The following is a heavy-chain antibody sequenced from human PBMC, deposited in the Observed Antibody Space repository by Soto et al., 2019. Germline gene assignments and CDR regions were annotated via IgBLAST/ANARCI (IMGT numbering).Heavy chain of an antibody. V-gene: IGHV4-61*01. Sequence: QVQLQESGPGLVKPSETLSLTCTVSGGSVSSGSYYWSWIRQPPGKGLEWIGYIYYSGSTNYNPSLQSRVTIAVDTSKNQFSLKLSSVTAADTAVYYCARGWFGELFRYNWFDPWGQGTLVTVSS. J-gene: IGHJ5*02. D-gene: IGHD3-10*01. CDR3: ARGWFGELFRYNWFDP. CDR2: IYYSGST. CDR1: GGSVSSGSYY.